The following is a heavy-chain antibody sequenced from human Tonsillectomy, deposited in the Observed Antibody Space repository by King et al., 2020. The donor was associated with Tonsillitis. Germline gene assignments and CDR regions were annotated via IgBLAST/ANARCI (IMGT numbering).Heavy chain of an antibody. CDR3: ARDGGDGDFWSSFHRRKDAFDV. Sequence: VQLVQSGGGAVQSGGSLTLSCVGSGFTFSGYAMQWIRQTPARGLEWVAVMSSDGRNKYYGASVRGRVTISRDNSKKTLYLHMSHLGPEDTAVYYCARDGGDGDFWSSFHRRKDAFDVWGQGTMVTVSS. V-gene: IGHV3-30*03. CDR1: GFTFSGYA. D-gene: IGHD3-3*01. CDR2: MSSDGRNK. J-gene: IGHJ3*01.